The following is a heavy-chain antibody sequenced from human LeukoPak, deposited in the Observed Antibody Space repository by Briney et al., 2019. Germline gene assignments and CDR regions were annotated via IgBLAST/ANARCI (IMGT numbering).Heavy chain of an antibody. CDR2: INPSGGST. CDR1: GYTFTSYY. V-gene: IGHV1-46*01. Sequence: ASVKVSCTASGYTFTSYYMHWVRQAPGQGLEWMGIINPSGGSTSYAQKFQGRVTMTTDTSTSTAYMELRSLRSDDTAVYYCAREDSYYFDYWGQGTLVTVSS. CDR3: AREDSYYFDY. J-gene: IGHJ4*02.